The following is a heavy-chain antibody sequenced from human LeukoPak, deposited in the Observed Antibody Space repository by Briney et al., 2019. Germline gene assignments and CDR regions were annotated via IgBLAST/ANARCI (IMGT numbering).Heavy chain of an antibody. CDR1: GFTFSNYS. J-gene: IGHJ3*02. CDR2: ISSSSSYI. Sequence: GGSLRLSCAASGFTFSNYSMNWVRQAPGKGLEWVSNISSSSSYIYYADSVKGRFTISRDNAKNSLYLQMNSLRAEDTAGYYCARRAPMLAALGSIDSWGQGRMVT. D-gene: IGHD2-2*01. CDR3: ARRAPMLAALGSIDS. V-gene: IGHV3-21*01.